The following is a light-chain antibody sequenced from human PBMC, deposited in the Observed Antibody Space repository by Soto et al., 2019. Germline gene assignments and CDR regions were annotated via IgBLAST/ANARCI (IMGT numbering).Light chain of an antibody. Sequence: IQMTQSPSALSASVGYSFTITCRASQSIRSLLAWYQQKPGKAPNVLIYDASSLGSGVPSRLSGSGSGTEFTLTISSLQPDDFATYFCQQYQTYSTFGQGTRLENK. CDR2: DAS. V-gene: IGKV1-5*01. J-gene: IGKJ5*01. CDR1: QSIRSL. CDR3: QQYQTYST.